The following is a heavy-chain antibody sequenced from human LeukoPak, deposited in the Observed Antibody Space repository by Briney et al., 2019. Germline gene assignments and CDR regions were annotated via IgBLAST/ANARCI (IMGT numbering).Heavy chain of an antibody. CDR3: AKFPEAYASGSYYPGY. Sequence: GGSLRLSCAASGFTFSSYAMSWVRQAPGEGLEWVSSITTSGGSTYYADSVKGRFTISRDNSKNTLFLQMNSLRAEDTAVYFCAKFPEAYASGSYYPGYWGQGTPVTISS. CDR1: GFTFSSYA. D-gene: IGHD3-10*01. V-gene: IGHV3-23*01. CDR2: ITTSGGST. J-gene: IGHJ4*02.